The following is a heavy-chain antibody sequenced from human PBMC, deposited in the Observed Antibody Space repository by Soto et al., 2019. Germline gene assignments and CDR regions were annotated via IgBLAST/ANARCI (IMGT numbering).Heavy chain of an antibody. D-gene: IGHD6-6*01. CDR2: IYYSGST. J-gene: IGHJ5*02. V-gene: IGHV4-39*01. CDR1: GGSISSSSYY. Sequence: SETLSLTCTVSGGSISSSSYYWGWIRQPPGKGLEWIGSIYYSGSTYYNPSLKGRVTFSVDTSMDQFSLRLISVTAADTAVYYCARHVTYLYSSSSSGWFDPWGQGTLVTVSS. CDR3: ARHVTYLYSSSSSGWFDP.